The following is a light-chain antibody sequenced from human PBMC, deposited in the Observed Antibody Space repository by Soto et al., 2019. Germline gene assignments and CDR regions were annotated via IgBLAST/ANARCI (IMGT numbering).Light chain of an antibody. V-gene: IGLV1-40*01. CDR1: SSNIGAGYD. Sequence: QSVLTQPPSVSGAPGQRVTISCSGSSSNIGAGYDVHWYQQLPGTAPKLLIYVNSNRPSGVPDRFSGSKSGTSASLVITGLQAEDEADYYCQSYDSSLSGSRVFGGGTKVTVL. CDR2: VNS. CDR3: QSYDSSLSGSRV. J-gene: IGLJ3*02.